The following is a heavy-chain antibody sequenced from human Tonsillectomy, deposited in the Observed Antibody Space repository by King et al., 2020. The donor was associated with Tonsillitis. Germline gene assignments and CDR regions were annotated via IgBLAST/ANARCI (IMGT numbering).Heavy chain of an antibody. V-gene: IGHV3-30*03. CDR3: ARGLLRKFDSRGEPPSLDAFDI. CDR2: ISYDGSNK. J-gene: IGHJ3*02. CDR1: VFNLSSYG. D-gene: IGHD3-22*01. Sequence: VQLVESGGGVVQPGRSLRLSCADSVFNLSSYGIHWVRQAPGKGLEWAAVISYDGSNKYHAASVKGRFTISRNNSKNTLYLQMNSLRAEDTAVYSCARGLLRKFDSRGEPPSLDAFDIGGQGTMVTVSS.